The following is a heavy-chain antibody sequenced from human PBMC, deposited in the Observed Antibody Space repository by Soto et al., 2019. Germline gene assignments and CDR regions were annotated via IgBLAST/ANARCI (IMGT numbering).Heavy chain of an antibody. CDR1: GFTFSSYA. D-gene: IGHD4-17*01. V-gene: IGHV3-23*01. J-gene: IGHJ4*02. CDR3: TTDKTTVTTGFDY. Sequence: GGSLRLSCAASGFTFSSYAMSWVRQAPGKGLEWVSAISGSGGSTYYADSVKGRFTISRDDSDNTLYLQMNSLKTEDTAVYYCTTDKTTVTTGFDYWGQGTLVTVSS. CDR2: ISGSGGST.